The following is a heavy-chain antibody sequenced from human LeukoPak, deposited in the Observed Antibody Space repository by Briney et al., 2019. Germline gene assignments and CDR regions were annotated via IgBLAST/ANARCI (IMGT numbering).Heavy chain of an antibody. CDR1: GFTFSHYS. D-gene: IGHD2-2*01. J-gene: IGHJ4*02. Sequence: GGSLRLSCAASGFTFSHYSMNWVRQAPGKGLEWISYIRISSGNTKYADSVKGRFTISGDKAKNSVYLQMNSLRVEDTAVYYCARDTKYAFDNWGQGTLVTVSS. CDR2: IRISSGNT. V-gene: IGHV3-48*01. CDR3: ARDTKYAFDN.